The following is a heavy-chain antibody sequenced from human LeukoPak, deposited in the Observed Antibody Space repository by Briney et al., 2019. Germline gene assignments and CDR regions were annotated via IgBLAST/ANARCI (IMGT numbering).Heavy chain of an antibody. Sequence: PGGSLRLSCAASGFTFSSYWTSWVRQAPGKGLEWVANIKQDGSERYYVDSVKGRFTISRDNAKNSLYLQMNSLRAEDTAVYYCARGRWEQWLVRAGYYFDYWGQGTLVTVSS. J-gene: IGHJ4*02. CDR1: GFTFSSYW. CDR3: ARGRWEQWLVRAGYYFDY. D-gene: IGHD6-19*01. V-gene: IGHV3-7*01. CDR2: IKQDGSER.